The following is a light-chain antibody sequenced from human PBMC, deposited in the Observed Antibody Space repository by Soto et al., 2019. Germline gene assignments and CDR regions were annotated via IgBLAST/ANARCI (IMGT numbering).Light chain of an antibody. CDR3: QQYGNPPPYS. J-gene: IGKJ2*03. V-gene: IGKV3-20*01. CDR1: QSVSRSL. CDR2: GAS. Sequence: EIVLTQSPGTLSLSPGERATLSCRASQSVSRSLLAWYQQKPGQAPRLLIYGASTRATGIADRFSGSGSGTDFTLTISRLEPEDFAVYYCQQYGNPPPYSFGQGIKVDIK.